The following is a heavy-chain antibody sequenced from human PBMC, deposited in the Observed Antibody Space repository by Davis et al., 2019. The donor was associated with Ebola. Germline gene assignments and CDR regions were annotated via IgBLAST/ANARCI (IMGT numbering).Heavy chain of an antibody. V-gene: IGHV3-21*05. D-gene: IGHD5-12*01. J-gene: IGHJ4*02. CDR3: AIVATMSPRIDY. CDR1: GFTFSSYA. CDR2: ISSSSSYI. Sequence: GESLKISCAASGFTFSSYAMSWVRQAPGKGLEWVSYISSSSSYIYYADSVKGRFTISRDNAKNSLYLQMNSLRAEDTAVYYCAIVATMSPRIDYWGQGTLVTVSS.